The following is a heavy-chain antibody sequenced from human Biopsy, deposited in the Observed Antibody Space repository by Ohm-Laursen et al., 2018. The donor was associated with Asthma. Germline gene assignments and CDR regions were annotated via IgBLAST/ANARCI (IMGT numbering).Heavy chain of an antibody. CDR2: ISYTGNT. CDR1: SGSGGYMRSGNYY. CDR3: ARHWNWGSFFDY. J-gene: IGHJ4*02. Sequence: SETLSLTCSLSSGSGGYMRSGNYYWGWIRQPPGKGLEWIGSISYTGNTDFPSLRSRVTLSVDTSKNNFSLKLTSVTAADTAVFYCARHWNWGSFFDYWGQGMLVTVSS. D-gene: IGHD7-27*01. V-gene: IGHV4-39*01.